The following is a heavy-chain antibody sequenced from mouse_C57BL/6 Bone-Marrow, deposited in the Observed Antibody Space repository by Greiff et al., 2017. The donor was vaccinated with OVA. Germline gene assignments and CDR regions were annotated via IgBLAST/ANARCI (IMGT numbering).Heavy chain of an antibody. D-gene: IGHD2-4*01. CDR1: GFNIKDDY. CDR3: TGNYDVGAY. J-gene: IGHJ3*01. Sequence: EVQRVESGAELVRPGASVKLSCTASGFNIKDDYMHWVKQRPEQGLEWIGWIDPENGDTEYASKFQGKATITADTSSNTAYLQLSSLTSEDTAVYYCTGNYDVGAYWGQGTLVTVSA. CDR2: IDPENGDT. V-gene: IGHV14-4*01.